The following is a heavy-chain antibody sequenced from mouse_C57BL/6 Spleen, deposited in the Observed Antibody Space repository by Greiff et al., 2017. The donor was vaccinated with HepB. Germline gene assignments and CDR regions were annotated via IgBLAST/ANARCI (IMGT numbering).Heavy chain of an antibody. CDR3: ARYGNDFDY. CDR2: IDPSDSYT. V-gene: IGHV1-69*01. CDR1: GYTFTSYW. J-gene: IGHJ2*01. Sequence: VQLQQPGAELVMPGASVKLSCKASGYTFTSYWMHWVKQRPGQGLEWIGEIDPSDSYTNYNQKFKGKSTLTVDKSSSTAYMQLSSLTSEDSAVYYSARYGNDFDYWGQGTTLTVSS. D-gene: IGHD2-10*02.